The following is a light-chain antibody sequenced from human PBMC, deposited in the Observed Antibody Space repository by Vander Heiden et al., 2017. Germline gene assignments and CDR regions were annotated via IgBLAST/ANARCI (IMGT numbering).Light chain of an antibody. Sequence: DIQMTQSPSSLSASVGDRVTITCRASQSISSYLNWYQQKPGKAPKVLIYAASSLQSGVPSRFSGSGSGTDFTLTISRLQPEDFAIYYCQQSDSTLWTFGQGTKVXIK. J-gene: IGKJ1*01. V-gene: IGKV1-39*01. CDR1: QSISSY. CDR3: QQSDSTLWT. CDR2: AAS.